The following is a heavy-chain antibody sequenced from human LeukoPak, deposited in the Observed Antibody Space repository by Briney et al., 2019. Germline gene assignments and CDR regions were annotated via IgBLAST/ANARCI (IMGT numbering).Heavy chain of an antibody. V-gene: IGHV4-34*01. CDR3: ASREYQQPTGKDY. D-gene: IGHD2-2*01. CDR1: GFTFSSYW. CDR2: INHSGST. Sequence: PGGSLRLSCAASGFTFSSYWMSWARQPPGKGLEWIGEINHSGSTNYNPSLKRRATISIDTSKNQFSLKLRSVTAADTAVYYCASREYQQPTGKDYWGQGTLVTVSS. J-gene: IGHJ4*02.